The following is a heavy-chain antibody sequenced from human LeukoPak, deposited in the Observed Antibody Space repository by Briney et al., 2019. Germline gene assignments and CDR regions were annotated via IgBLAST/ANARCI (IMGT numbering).Heavy chain of an antibody. J-gene: IGHJ3*02. V-gene: IGHV1-2*02. CDR2: INPNSGGT. D-gene: IGHD6-13*01. CDR1: GYTFTGYY. Sequence: ASVKVSCKASGYTFTGYYMHWVRQAPGQGLEWMGWINPNSGGTNYAQKFQGRVTMTRDTSISTAYMELSRLRSDDTAVYYCADLAAAGTFGGDAFDIWGQGTMVTVSS. CDR3: ADLAAAGTFGGDAFDI.